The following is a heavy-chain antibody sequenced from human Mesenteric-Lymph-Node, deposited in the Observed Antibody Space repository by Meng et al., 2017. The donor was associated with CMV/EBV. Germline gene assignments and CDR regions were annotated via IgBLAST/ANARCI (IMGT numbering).Heavy chain of an antibody. CDR2: SVAGSGNT. CDR1: GFNIRSYA. CDR3: GRDSIAAPGSYLDT. Sequence: KTSGFNIRSYAIHWGRQAPGQRHEWMGWSVAGSGNTRYSQSFQGRVTLTRDTSASTAYLELSDLRSEDTAIYYCGRDSIAAPGSYLDTWGQGTLVTVSS. J-gene: IGHJ4*02. D-gene: IGHD6-13*01. V-gene: IGHV1-3*01.